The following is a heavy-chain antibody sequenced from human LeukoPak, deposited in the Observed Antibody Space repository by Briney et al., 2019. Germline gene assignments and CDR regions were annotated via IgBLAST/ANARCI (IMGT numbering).Heavy chain of an antibody. Sequence: GASVKVSCKASGYTFTSYAMHWVRQAPGQRLEWMGRINAGNGNTKYSQKFQGRVTITRDTSASTAYMELSSLRSEDTAVYYCARVVPAALGTSGAFDIWGQGTMVTVSS. V-gene: IGHV1-3*01. CDR2: INAGNGNT. D-gene: IGHD2-2*01. J-gene: IGHJ3*02. CDR1: GYTFTSYA. CDR3: ARVVPAALGTSGAFDI.